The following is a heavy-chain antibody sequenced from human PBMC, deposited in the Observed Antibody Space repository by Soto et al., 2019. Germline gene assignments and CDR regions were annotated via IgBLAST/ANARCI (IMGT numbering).Heavy chain of an antibody. CDR2: INHSGST. Sequence: QVQLQQWGAGLLKPSETLSLTCAVYGGSFSGYYWSWIRQPPGKGLEWIGEINHSGSTNYNPSLKSRVTIXVXTXXNQSSLKLSSVTAADTAVYYCAREKPYSSSWYHDYWGQGTLVTVSS. CDR1: GGSFSGYY. D-gene: IGHD6-13*01. CDR3: AREKPYSSSWYHDY. J-gene: IGHJ4*02. V-gene: IGHV4-34*01.